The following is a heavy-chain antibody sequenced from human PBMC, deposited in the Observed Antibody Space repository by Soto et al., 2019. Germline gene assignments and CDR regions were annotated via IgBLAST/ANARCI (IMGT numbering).Heavy chain of an antibody. CDR3: ARRAYYDSSGYSYFDY. V-gene: IGHV4-30-2*06. CDR1: GVAMTYGGYS. CDR2: IGHLETT. Sequence: PSETLSLTCSVSGVAMTYGGYSWSWIRQSPEKGLEWLGYIGHLETTYYNPSFKSRVTISVDKSKNQFSLKLSSVTAADTAVYYCARRAYYDSSGYSYFDYWGQGTLVTVSS. J-gene: IGHJ4*02. D-gene: IGHD3-22*01.